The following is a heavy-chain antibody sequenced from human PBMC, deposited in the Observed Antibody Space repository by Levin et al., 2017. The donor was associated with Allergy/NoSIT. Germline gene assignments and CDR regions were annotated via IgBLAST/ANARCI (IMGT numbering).Heavy chain of an antibody. D-gene: IGHD3-3*01. V-gene: IGHV4-34*01. CDR3: ARGPFSVDYWDDSEGRGMDV. CDR2: VSHSGST. Sequence: SQTLSLPCAVYGGSFSGHFWSWLRQAPGEGLEWIGEVSHSGSTNYSPSLRSRVTISVDKSKNQFSLKVTSVTAADTAVYYCARGPFSVDYWDDSEGRGMDVWGQGTTLSVSS. J-gene: IGHJ6*02. CDR1: GGSFSGHF.